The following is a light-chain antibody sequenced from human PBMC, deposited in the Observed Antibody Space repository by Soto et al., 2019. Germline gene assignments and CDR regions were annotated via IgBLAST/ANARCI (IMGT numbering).Light chain of an antibody. V-gene: IGKV1-5*03. Sequence: DIQMTQSPSTLSASVGDIVTITCRASQSISNWLAWHQQKPGKAPKLLIYKASNLESGVPSRFSGSGSGTEFTLTISSLQPDDFATYYCQQYNSYRAFGQGTKVDIK. CDR1: QSISNW. CDR3: QQYNSYRA. J-gene: IGKJ1*01. CDR2: KAS.